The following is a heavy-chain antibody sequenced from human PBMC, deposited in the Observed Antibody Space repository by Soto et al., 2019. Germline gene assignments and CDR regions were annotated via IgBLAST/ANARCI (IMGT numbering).Heavy chain of an antibody. D-gene: IGHD3-9*01. CDR1: GFTFSSYD. J-gene: IGHJ6*02. V-gene: IGHV3-13*04. CDR3: ARGGRYYDILTGDRDYYYYGMDV. CDR2: IGTAGDT. Sequence: PGGSLRLSCAASGFTFSSYDMHWVRQATGKGLEWVSAIGTAGDTYYPGSVKGRFTISRENAKNSLYLQMNSLRAGDTAVYYCARGGRYYDILTGDRDYYYYGMDVWGQGTTVTVSS.